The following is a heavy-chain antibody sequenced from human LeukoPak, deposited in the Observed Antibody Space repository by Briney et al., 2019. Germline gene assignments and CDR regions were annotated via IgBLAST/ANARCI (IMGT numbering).Heavy chain of an antibody. V-gene: IGHV4-39*01. D-gene: IGHD6-25*01. CDR1: GGSISSSTYY. J-gene: IGHJ5*02. CDR2: IYYSGST. Sequence: PSETLSLTCTVSGGSISSSTYYWGWIRQPPGKGLEWIGSIYYSGSTFYNPSLKSRVTISVDTSKNQFSLKLSSVTSADTAVYYCARGPDYSSGYAANWFDPWGQGTLVTVSS. CDR3: ARGPDYSSGYAANWFDP.